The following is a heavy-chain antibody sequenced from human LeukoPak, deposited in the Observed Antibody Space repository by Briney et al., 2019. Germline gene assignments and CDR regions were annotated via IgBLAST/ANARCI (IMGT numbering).Heavy chain of an antibody. V-gene: IGHV3-74*01. CDR2: ISSDGVNI. D-gene: IGHD4/OR15-4a*01. J-gene: IGHJ3*02. CDR3: ARVVSSANRAFDI. CDR1: GFTFSTYW. Sequence: PGGSLRLSCTASGFTFSTYWIHWVRQAPGKGLVWVSRISSDGVNINYADSVKGRSTISRDDAKNTVYLQMNSLSADDTAVYYCARVVSSANRAFDIWGQGTVVTVSS.